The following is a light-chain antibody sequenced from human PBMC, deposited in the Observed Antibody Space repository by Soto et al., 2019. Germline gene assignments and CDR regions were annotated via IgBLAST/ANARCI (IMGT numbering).Light chain of an antibody. Sequence: EIVMTQSPATLSVSPGERATLSCRASQSISSNLAWYQQKPGQAPRLLMFRTSSRATGFPARFSGSGSGTEFNLTISSLQSEDFGVYYCQQRSNWPTFGPGTKVDI. CDR1: QSISSN. CDR2: RTS. J-gene: IGKJ3*01. CDR3: QQRSNWPT. V-gene: IGKV3-15*01.